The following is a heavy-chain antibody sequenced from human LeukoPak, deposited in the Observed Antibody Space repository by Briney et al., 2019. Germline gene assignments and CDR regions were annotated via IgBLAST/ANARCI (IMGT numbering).Heavy chain of an antibody. CDR2: LSGSGITT. V-gene: IGHV3-23*01. CDR3: AKGIYSSGWSYFDY. D-gene: IGHD6-19*01. J-gene: IGHJ4*01. Sequence: PGGSLRLSCAASGFTLSNSAMSWVRQAPGKGLEWGSTLSGSGITTYYADSVKGRVTISRDNSKNTLYLQMNSLRAEDTAVYYCAKGIYSSGWSYFDYWGHGTLVTVSS. CDR1: GFTLSNSA.